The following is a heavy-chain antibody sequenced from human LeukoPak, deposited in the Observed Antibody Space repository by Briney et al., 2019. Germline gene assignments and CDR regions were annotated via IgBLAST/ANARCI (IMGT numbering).Heavy chain of an antibody. D-gene: IGHD3-22*01. J-gene: IGHJ4*02. CDR3: ARASSGYCYPSDY. Sequence: PSQTLSLTCTVSGGSISSGDYYWSWIRQPPGKGLEWIGYIYYSGSTYYNPSLKSRVTISVDTSKNQFSLKLSSVTAADTAVYYCARASSGYCYPSDYWGQGTLVTVSS. CDR2: IYYSGST. V-gene: IGHV4-30-4*08. CDR1: GGSISSGDYY.